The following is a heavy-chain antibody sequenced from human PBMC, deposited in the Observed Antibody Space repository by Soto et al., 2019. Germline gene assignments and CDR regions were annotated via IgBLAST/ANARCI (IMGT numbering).Heavy chain of an antibody. V-gene: IGHV3-23*01. Sequence: GGSLRLSCAISGFTVRSYAMSWARQVPGKGPDWVSSISVSGDITYYVDFVKGRFTISRDNSKNMVFLQMSILRAEDTAVYYCAKQQMGVIRALDYWGQGTLVTVSS. D-gene: IGHD1-26*01. CDR2: ISVSGDIT. CDR1: GFTVRSYA. J-gene: IGHJ4*02. CDR3: AKQQMGVIRALDY.